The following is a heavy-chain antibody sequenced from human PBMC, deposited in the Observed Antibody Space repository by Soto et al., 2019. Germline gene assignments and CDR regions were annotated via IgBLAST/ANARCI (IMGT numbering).Heavy chain of an antibody. CDR1: GGTFSSYA. CDR3: ARVILRFLEWSKYYGMDV. D-gene: IGHD3-3*01. V-gene: IGHV1-69*01. CDR2: IIPIFGTA. J-gene: IGHJ6*02. Sequence: QVQLVQSGAEVKKPGSSVKVSCKASGGTFSSYAISWVRQAPGQGLEWMGGIIPIFGTANYAQKFQGRVTITADESTSTAYMELSRLRSEDTAVYYCARVILRFLEWSKYYGMDVWCQGTTVTVSS.